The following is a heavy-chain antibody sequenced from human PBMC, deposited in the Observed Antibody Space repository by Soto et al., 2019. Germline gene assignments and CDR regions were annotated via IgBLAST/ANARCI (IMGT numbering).Heavy chain of an antibody. D-gene: IGHD6-19*01. CDR2: ISAYNGNT. CDR1: GYTFTSYG. CDR3: AREIAVAGVISYYYYGMDV. J-gene: IGHJ6*02. V-gene: IGHV1-18*01. Sequence: ASVKVSCKASGYTFTSYGISWVRQAPGQGLEWMGWISAYNGNTNYAQKLQGRVTMTTDTSTSTAYMELRSLRSDDTAVYYCAREIAVAGVISYYYYGMDVWGQGTTVTVSS.